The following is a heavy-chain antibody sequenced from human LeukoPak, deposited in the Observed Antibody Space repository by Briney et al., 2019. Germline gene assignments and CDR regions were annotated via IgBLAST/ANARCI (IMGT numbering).Heavy chain of an antibody. CDR2: ISSSSSYI. J-gene: IGHJ4*02. Sequence: GGSLRLSCAASGFTFSSYSMNWVRQAPGKGLEWVSSISSSSSYIYYADSVKGRFTISRDNAKNSLYLQMNSLRAEDTAVYYFLIFLGGLSEGPIHNFQRQRKEPTVPENDKLESREHGCVLRCKGESYYPYRGDTYYFDYWGQGTLVTVSS. D-gene: IGHD3-3*01. V-gene: IGHV3-21*01. CDR1: GFTFSSYS. CDR3: LIFLGGLSEGPIHNFQRQRKEPTVPENDKLESREHGCVLRCKGESYYPYRGDTYYFDY.